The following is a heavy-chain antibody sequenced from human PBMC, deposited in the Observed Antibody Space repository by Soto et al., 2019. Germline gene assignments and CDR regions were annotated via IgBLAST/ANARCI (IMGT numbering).Heavy chain of an antibody. V-gene: IGHV1-69*01. J-gene: IGHJ5*02. D-gene: IGHD2-2*02. Sequence: QVQLVQSGAEVKKPGSSVKVSCKASGGTFSSYAISWVRQAPGQGLEWMGGIIPIFGTANYAQKFQGRVTITADESTSTDYMELSSLRSEDTAVYYCARDFADCSSTSCYRLNWFDPWGQGTLVTVSS. CDR2: IIPIFGTA. CDR3: ARDFADCSSTSCYRLNWFDP. CDR1: GGTFSSYA.